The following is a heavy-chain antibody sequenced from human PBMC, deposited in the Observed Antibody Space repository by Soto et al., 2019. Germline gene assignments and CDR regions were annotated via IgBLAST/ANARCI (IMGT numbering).Heavy chain of an antibody. CDR1: GGSFSGYY. D-gene: IGHD3-10*01. CDR3: ARARIYYYGSGSYYNLNWFDP. V-gene: IGHV4-34*01. J-gene: IGHJ5*02. Sequence: SETLSLTCAVYGGSFSGYYWSWIRQPPGKGLEWIGEINHSGSTNYNPSLKSRVTISVDTSKDQFSLKLSSVTAADTAVYYCARARIYYYGSGSYYNLNWFDPWGQGTMVTVCS. CDR2: INHSGST.